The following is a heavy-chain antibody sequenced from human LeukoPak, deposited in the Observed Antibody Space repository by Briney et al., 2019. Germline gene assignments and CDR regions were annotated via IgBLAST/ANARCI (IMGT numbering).Heavy chain of an antibody. D-gene: IGHD5-18*01. CDR3: ARDNGGTAMAYYSYYYMDV. CDR1: GYTFTSYG. Sequence: SVKVSCKASGYTFTSYGISWVRRAPGQGLEWMGGIIPIFGTANYAQKFQGRVTMTRNTSISTAYMELSSLRSEDTAVYYCARDNGGTAMAYYSYYYMDVWGKGTTVTISS. CDR2: IIPIFGTA. J-gene: IGHJ6*03. V-gene: IGHV1-69*05.